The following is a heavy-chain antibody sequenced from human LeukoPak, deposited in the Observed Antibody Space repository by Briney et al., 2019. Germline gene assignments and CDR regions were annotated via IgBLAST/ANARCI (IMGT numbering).Heavy chain of an antibody. Sequence: SETLSLTCTVAGDAIIDDSWSWIRQHPGKGLEWIGYIYEGGSANYNPSLRSRVTISLDTSKNQCSLTLTSVTAADTAMYYCASRKLANDYWGQGTLVTVSS. D-gene: IGHD1-1*01. CDR3: ASRKLANDY. CDR1: GDAIIDDS. V-gene: IGHV4-4*08. J-gene: IGHJ4*02. CDR2: IYEGGSA.